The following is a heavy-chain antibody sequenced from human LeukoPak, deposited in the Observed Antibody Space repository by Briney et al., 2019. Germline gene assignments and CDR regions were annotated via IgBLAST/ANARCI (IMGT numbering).Heavy chain of an antibody. Sequence: GGSQRLPCAASGFTFSDYYMSWIRQAPGKGLEWVSYISSSGSTIYYADSVKGRFTISRDNTKNSLYLQMNSLRAEDTAVYYCARLTDGYISFYFYYWGQGTLVTVSS. J-gene: IGHJ4*02. D-gene: IGHD5-24*01. CDR3: ARLTDGYISFYFYY. V-gene: IGHV3-11*01. CDR2: ISSSGSTI. CDR1: GFTFSDYY.